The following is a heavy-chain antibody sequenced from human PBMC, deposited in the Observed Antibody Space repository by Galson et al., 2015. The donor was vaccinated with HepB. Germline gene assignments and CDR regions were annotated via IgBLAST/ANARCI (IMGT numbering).Heavy chain of an antibody. Sequence: SLRLSCAASGFTVSSNYMSWVRQAPGKGLEWVSVIYSGGSTYYADSVKGRFTISRDNSKNTLYLQMNSLRAEDTAVYYCARVLKGIAVVDTGSWFDPWGQGTLVTVSS. V-gene: IGHV3-66*01. CDR3: ARVLKGIAVVDTGSWFDP. CDR1: GFTVSSNY. J-gene: IGHJ5*02. D-gene: IGHD6-19*01. CDR2: IYSGGST.